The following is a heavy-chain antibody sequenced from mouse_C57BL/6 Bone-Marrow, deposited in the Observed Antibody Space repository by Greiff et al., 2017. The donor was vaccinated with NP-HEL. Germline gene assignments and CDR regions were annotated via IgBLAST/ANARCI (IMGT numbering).Heavy chain of an antibody. CDR1: GYTFTSYW. CDR3: ARYNYGSRAMDY. CDR2: IHPNSGST. D-gene: IGHD1-1*01. J-gene: IGHJ4*01. V-gene: IGHV1-64*01. Sequence: QVQLQQSGAELVKPGASVKLSCKASGYTFTSYWMHWVKQRPGQGLEWIGMIHPNSGSTNYNETFKSKATLTVDKSSSTAYMQLSSLTSEDSAVYYCARYNYGSRAMDYWGQGTSVTVSS.